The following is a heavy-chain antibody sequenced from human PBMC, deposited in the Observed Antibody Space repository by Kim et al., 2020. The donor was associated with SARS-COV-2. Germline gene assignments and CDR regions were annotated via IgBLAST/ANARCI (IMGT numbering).Heavy chain of an antibody. CDR2: ISYDGTSQ. Sequence: GGSLRLSCAASGFSFGVYAMHWVRQAPGKGLEWVAFISYDGTSQSYADYVNGRLTISRDNSNNTLYLQMNSLRLEDTAVYYCARGFGYGSSWFDYWGEGSLVTVSS. D-gene: IGHD6-13*01. CDR1: GFSFGVYA. CDR3: ARGFGYGSSWFDY. J-gene: IGHJ5*01. V-gene: IGHV3-30-3*01.